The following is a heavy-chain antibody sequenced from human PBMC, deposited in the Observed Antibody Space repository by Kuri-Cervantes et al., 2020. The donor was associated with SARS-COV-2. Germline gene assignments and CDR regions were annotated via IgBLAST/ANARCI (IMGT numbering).Heavy chain of an antibody. V-gene: IGHV3-23*01. CDR2: ISGSSDYT. D-gene: IGHD3-10*01. J-gene: IGHJ4*02. CDR3: AKRFVVPTNGTDYFDY. Sequence: GEFLKISCTASTLTFSDYAMSWVRQAPGKGLEWVSTISGSSDYTYYAESVDYAESVEGRFTISRDISKKTLYLQMHRLSAEDTAVYYCAKRFVVPTNGTDYFDYWGQGTLVTVSS. CDR1: TLTFSDYA.